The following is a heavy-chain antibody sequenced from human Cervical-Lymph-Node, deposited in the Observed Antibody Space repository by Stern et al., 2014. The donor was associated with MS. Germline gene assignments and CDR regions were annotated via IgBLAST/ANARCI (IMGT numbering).Heavy chain of an antibody. D-gene: IGHD1-26*01. CDR1: GYTFSTNS. J-gene: IGHJ4*02. Sequence: VHLVESGAEVKKPGASVKVSCKASGYTFSTNSIHWVRQAPGQRLEWMGWINAGNADTKYSQKFQGRVTITRDTSASTAYMELSSLTSEDTAVYYCARQKMGNLFDYWGQGTLVTVSS. CDR2: INAGNADT. CDR3: ARQKMGNLFDY. V-gene: IGHV1-3*01.